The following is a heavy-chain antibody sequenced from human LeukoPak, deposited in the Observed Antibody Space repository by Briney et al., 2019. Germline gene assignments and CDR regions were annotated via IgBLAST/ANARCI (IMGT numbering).Heavy chain of an antibody. Sequence: SETLSLTCAVSGYSISSGYYWGWIRQPPGKGLEWIGSTYHSGGTYYNPSHKSRITISADTSKNQFSLKLTSVTAADTAVYYCARQRGSGTYSAYYFDSWGQGTLVTVSS. J-gene: IGHJ4*02. D-gene: IGHD3-10*01. CDR1: GYSISSGYY. CDR2: TYHSGGT. V-gene: IGHV4-38-2*01. CDR3: ARQRGSGTYSAYYFDS.